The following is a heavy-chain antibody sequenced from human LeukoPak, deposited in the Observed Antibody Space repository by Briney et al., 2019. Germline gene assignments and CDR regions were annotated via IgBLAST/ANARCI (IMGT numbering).Heavy chain of an antibody. CDR3: ARRQEVSTDYYDSSGGSYYFDY. J-gene: IGHJ4*02. CDR2: IYWDDDK. V-gene: IGHV2-5*02. Sequence: SGPTLVKPTQTLTLTCTFSGFSLSTSGVGVGWIRQPPGKALEWLALIYWDDDKRYSPSLKSRLTITKDTSKNQVVLTMTNMDPVGTATYYCARRQEVSTDYYDSSGGSYYFDYWGQGTLVTVSS. CDR1: GFSLSTSGVG. D-gene: IGHD3-22*01.